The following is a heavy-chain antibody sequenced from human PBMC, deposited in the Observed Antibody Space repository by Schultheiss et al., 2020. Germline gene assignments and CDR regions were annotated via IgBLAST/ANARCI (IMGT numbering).Heavy chain of an antibody. J-gene: IGHJ5*02. Sequence: GESLKISCAASGSNFGSYGMHWVRQAPGKGLEWVASIWHDGSAEYYTDFVKGRFTISRDNSKNTLYLQMNSLRTEDTALYYCVRGYYDRSAHPGGTWFDPWGQGTLVTVSS. CDR2: IWHDGSAE. V-gene: IGHV3-33*01. CDR1: GSNFGSYG. CDR3: VRGYYDRSAHPGGTWFDP. D-gene: IGHD3-22*01.